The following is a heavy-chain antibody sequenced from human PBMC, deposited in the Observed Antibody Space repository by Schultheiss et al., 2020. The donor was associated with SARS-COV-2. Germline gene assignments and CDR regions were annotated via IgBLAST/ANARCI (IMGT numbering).Heavy chain of an antibody. Sequence: SQTLSLTCTVSGGSISSYYWSWIRQPAGKGLEWIGYIYYSGSTNYNPSLKSRVTISVDTSKNQFSLKLSSVTAADTAVYYCARDLLRFLENARAFDIWGQGTMVTVSS. V-gene: IGHV4-59*12. CDR2: IYYSGST. CDR1: GGSISSYY. CDR3: ARDLLRFLENARAFDI. J-gene: IGHJ3*02. D-gene: IGHD3-3*01.